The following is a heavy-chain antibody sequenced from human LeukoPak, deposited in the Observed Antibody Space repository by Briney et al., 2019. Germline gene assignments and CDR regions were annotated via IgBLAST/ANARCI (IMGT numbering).Heavy chain of an antibody. CDR1: GGSFSGYY. V-gene: IGHV4-34*01. CDR2: INHSGST. J-gene: IGHJ5*02. D-gene: IGHD6-6*01. CDR3: ARGRPSYNWFDP. Sequence: SETLSLTCAVYGGSFSGYYWSWIRQPPGKGLGWIGEINHSGSTNYNPSLKSRVTISVDTSKNQFSLKLSSVTAADTAVYYCARGRPSYNWFDPWGQGTLVTVSS.